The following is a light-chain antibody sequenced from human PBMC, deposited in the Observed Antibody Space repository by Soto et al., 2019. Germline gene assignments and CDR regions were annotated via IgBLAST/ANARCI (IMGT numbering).Light chain of an antibody. CDR1: QNISIW. CDR3: QQYNTYWT. Sequence: DIQMTQSPSTLSASVGDRVTITCRASQNISIWLAWYQQKPGKAPKFLIYDASTLESGVPSRFSGSGSGTEFTLTISSLQPDDFATYYCQQYNTYWTFGQGTKVEIK. V-gene: IGKV1-5*01. CDR2: DAS. J-gene: IGKJ1*01.